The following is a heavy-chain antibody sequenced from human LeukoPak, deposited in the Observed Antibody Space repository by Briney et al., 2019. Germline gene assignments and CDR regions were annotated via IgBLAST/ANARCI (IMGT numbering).Heavy chain of an antibody. CDR3: AKDVTGSYSPLNWFGP. D-gene: IGHD3-10*01. CDR1: GFTASSTY. J-gene: IGHJ5*02. V-gene: IGHV3-23*01. Sequence: HTGGSLRLSCAASGFTASSTYMSWVRQAPGKGLEWVSAISGSGGSTYYADSVKGRFTISRDNSKNTLYLQMNSLRAEDTAVYYCAKDVTGSYSPLNWFGPWGQGTLVTVSS. CDR2: ISGSGGST.